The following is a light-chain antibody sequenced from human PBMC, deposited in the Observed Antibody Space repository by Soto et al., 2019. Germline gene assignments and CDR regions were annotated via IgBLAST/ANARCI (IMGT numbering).Light chain of an antibody. CDR2: AAS. J-gene: IGKJ1*01. V-gene: IGKV3-15*01. Sequence: ETTMGHSPAALSVAPGARAALSCMSSQSVNSDVAWYQKKPGQAPRLLIYAASTRATGIPARFSGSGSGTEFTLTISSLQSEDFAIYYCQQYNNRPPWKFPQGTKVDIK. CDR1: QSVNSD. CDR3: QQYNNRPPWK.